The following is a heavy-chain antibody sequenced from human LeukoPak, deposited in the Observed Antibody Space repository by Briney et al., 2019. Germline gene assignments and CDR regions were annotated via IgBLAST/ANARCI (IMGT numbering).Heavy chain of an antibody. CDR1: GYTFTSYV. D-gene: IGHD4-17*01. Sequence: ASVKVSCKASGYTFTSYVISWVRQAPAQGLEWMGRINPNSGGTSYAQKFQGRVTVTRDTSITTAYMELSRLRSDDTAVYYCAREPDYGDFALPDYWGQGTLVTVSS. CDR2: INPNSGGT. J-gene: IGHJ4*02. CDR3: AREPDYGDFALPDY. V-gene: IGHV1-2*02.